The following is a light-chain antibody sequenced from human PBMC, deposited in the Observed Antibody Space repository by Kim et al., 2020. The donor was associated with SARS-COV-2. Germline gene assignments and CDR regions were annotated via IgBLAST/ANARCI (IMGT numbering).Light chain of an antibody. V-gene: IGLV2-8*01. CDR3: DSYAGSNIVV. Sequence: HSVTISCPATSSAVGGYKYVSWYQQHPGKAPQLIIYEVSTRPSGVPDRFSGSKSGNTASLTVSGLQADDEADYYCDSYAGSNIVVFGGGTQLTVL. CDR2: EVS. CDR1: SSAVGGYKY. J-gene: IGLJ2*01.